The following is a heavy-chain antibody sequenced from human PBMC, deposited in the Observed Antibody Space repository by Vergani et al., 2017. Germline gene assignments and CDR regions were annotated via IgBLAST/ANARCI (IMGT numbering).Heavy chain of an antibody. V-gene: IGHV4-4*07. CDR1: GASISSYF. CDR2: VHTDGTA. D-gene: IGHD2-15*01. J-gene: IGHJ4*02. Sequence: VQLQESGPGLLKPSETLSLTCSVSGASISSYFWSWIRQPAGKGLEWLGRVHTDGTAYYNPSLRTRVRLSADLSQSQFSLKMTSLTAADTAVYFCARGSCLGGSCYKPLFDYWGQGILVTVSS. CDR3: ARGSCLGGSCYKPLFDY.